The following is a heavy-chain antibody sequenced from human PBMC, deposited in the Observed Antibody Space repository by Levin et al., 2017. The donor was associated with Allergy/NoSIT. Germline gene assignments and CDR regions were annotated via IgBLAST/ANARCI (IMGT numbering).Heavy chain of an antibody. CDR2: INHSGST. V-gene: IGHV4-34*01. Sequence: PSETLSLTCAVYGGSFSGYYWSWIRQPPGKGLEWIGEINHSGSTNYNPSLKSRVTISVDTSKNQFSLKLSSVTAADTAVYYCARVWGPFRSDILTGPNKRRGWFDPWGQGTLVTVSS. J-gene: IGHJ5*02. D-gene: IGHD3-9*01. CDR3: ARVWGPFRSDILTGPNKRRGWFDP. CDR1: GGSFSGYY.